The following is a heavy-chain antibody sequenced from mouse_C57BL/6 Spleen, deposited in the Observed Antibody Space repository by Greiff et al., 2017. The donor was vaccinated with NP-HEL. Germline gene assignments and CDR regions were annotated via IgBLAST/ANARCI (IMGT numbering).Heavy chain of an antibody. Sequence: EVMLVESGEGLVKPGGSLKLSCAASGFTFSSYAMSWVRQTPEKRLEWVAYISSGGDYIYYADTVKGRFTISRDNARNTLYLQMSSLKSEDTAMYYCTREHGYDGSRGTFAYWGQGTLVTVAA. CDR2: ISSGGDYI. V-gene: IGHV5-9-1*02. D-gene: IGHD1-1*01. J-gene: IGHJ3*01. CDR1: GFTFSSYA. CDR3: TREHGYDGSRGTFAY.